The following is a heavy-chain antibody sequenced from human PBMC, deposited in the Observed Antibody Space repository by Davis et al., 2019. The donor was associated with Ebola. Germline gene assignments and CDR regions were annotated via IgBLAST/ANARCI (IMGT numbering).Heavy chain of an antibody. CDR1: GGTFSSYA. CDR3: AREGAEPYYYYGMDV. CDR2: ISAYNGNT. D-gene: IGHD1-26*01. Sequence: AASVKVSCKASGGTFSSYAISWVRQAPGQGLEWMGWISAYNGNTIYAQKFQGRVTITADKSTSTAYMELSSLRSEDTAVYYCAREGAEPYYYYGMDVWGQGTTVTVSS. V-gene: IGHV1-69*10. J-gene: IGHJ6*02.